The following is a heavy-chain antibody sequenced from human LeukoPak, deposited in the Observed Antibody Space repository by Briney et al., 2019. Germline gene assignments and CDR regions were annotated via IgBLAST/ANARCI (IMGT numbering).Heavy chain of an antibody. CDR1: GLTFSSYA. Sequence: GGSLRLSCAASGLTFSSYAMSWVRQAPGKGLEWVSAISGSGGSTYYADSVKGRFTISRDNSKNTLYLQMNGLRAEDTAVYYCAKAKVGATSLAYFDYWGQGTLVTVSS. V-gene: IGHV3-23*01. CDR2: ISGSGGST. CDR3: AKAKVGATSLAYFDY. D-gene: IGHD1-26*01. J-gene: IGHJ4*02.